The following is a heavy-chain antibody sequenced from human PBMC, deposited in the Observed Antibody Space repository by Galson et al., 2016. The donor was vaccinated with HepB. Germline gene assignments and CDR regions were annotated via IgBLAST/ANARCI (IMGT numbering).Heavy chain of an antibody. Sequence: SETLSLTCAVYGGSLSAYYWSWIRQAPGKGLEWIAEVNHVGSTDYNPSLKSRVTTSVDTSKREFSLSLKSVTAADTAVYYCATGYCSGGACYSGAFHIWGQGTMVTVSS. CDR2: VNHVGST. CDR3: ATGYCSGGACYSGAFHI. CDR1: GGSLSAYY. V-gene: IGHV4-34*01. D-gene: IGHD2-15*01. J-gene: IGHJ3*02.